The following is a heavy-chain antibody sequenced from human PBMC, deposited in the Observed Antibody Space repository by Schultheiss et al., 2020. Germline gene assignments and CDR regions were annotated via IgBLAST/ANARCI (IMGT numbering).Heavy chain of an antibody. V-gene: IGHV1-18*04. CDR1: GYTFTDYY. J-gene: IGHJ6*03. D-gene: IGHD2-15*01. Sequence: ASVKVSCKASGYTFTDYYIHWVRQAPGQGLAWLGWISAHDGNTGYAQKFQNRVTMTRDTSASTVYMEMRNLISDDTAVYYCARGVAVLSYYYMDVWGEGTAVTVSS. CDR3: ARGVAVLSYYYMDV. CDR2: ISAHDGNT.